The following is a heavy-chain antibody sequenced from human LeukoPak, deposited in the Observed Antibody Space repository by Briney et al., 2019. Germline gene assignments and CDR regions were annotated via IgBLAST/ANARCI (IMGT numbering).Heavy chain of an antibody. Sequence: SETLSLTCTVSGGSITNYYWTWIRQPPGKGLEWIGYIHYSGSTNYNPSLRSRVTISVDTSKNQFSLKLSSVTAADTAVYYCARASVTYYYYYYMDVWGKGTTVTVSS. D-gene: IGHD4-11*01. CDR1: GGSITNYY. J-gene: IGHJ6*03. CDR3: ARASVTYYYYYYMDV. V-gene: IGHV4-59*01. CDR2: IHYSGST.